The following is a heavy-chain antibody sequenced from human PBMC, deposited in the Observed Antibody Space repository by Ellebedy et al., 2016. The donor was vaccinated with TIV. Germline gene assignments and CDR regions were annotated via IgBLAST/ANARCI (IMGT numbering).Heavy chain of an antibody. D-gene: IGHD6-6*01. Sequence: SETLSLXCTVSGGSISSSTNYWAWIRQPPGKGLEWIGSIYYSGDTSYNPSLKSRVTISVDASKNQFSLELSSVTAADTAVYYCARLVGQTYYYYGMDVWGHGATVTVSS. J-gene: IGHJ6*02. CDR1: GGSISSSTNY. V-gene: IGHV4-39*07. CDR2: IYYSGDT. CDR3: ARLVGQTYYYYGMDV.